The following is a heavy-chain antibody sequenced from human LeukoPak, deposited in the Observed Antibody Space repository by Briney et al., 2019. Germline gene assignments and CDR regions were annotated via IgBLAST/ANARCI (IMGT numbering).Heavy chain of an antibody. V-gene: IGHV4-59*01. CDR1: GRSISSYY. CDR3: ARGRAAAGTPVDY. Sequence: SETLSLTCTVSGRSISSYYWSWIRQPPGKGLERIGYIYYSGSTNYNPSLKSRVTISVDMSKNQFSLKLNSVTAADTAVYYCARGRAAAGTPVDYWGQGILVTVSS. J-gene: IGHJ4*02. CDR2: IYYSGST. D-gene: IGHD6-13*01.